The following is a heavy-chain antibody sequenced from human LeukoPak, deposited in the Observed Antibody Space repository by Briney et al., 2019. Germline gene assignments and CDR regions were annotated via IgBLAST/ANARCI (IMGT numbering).Heavy chain of an antibody. D-gene: IGHD6-25*01. J-gene: IGHJ5*02. V-gene: IGHV4-30-4*01. CDR1: GDSISSSDYY. CDR2: IYYSGST. CDR3: ARGAAPDSYNWYDP. Sequence: SETLSLTCTVSGDSISSSDYYWSWIRQPPGKGLEWIGYIYYSGSTYYNPSLKSRVTISVDTSKNQFSLKLSSVTAADTAVHYRARGAAPDSYNWYDPWGQGTLVTVSS.